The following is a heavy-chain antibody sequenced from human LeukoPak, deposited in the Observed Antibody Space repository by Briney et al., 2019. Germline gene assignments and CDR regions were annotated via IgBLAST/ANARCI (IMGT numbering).Heavy chain of an antibody. V-gene: IGHV3-23*01. CDR1: GFIFSGYA. CDR3: AKDRAPGYSSGWYFHYYFDY. D-gene: IGHD6-19*01. J-gene: IGHJ4*02. Sequence: GGSLRLSCAASGFIFSGYAMSWVRQAPGKGLEWVSAISGSGGSTYYADSVKGRFTISRDNSKNTLYLQMNSLRAEDTAVYYCAKDRAPGYSSGWYFHYYFDYWGQGTLVTVSS. CDR2: ISGSGGST.